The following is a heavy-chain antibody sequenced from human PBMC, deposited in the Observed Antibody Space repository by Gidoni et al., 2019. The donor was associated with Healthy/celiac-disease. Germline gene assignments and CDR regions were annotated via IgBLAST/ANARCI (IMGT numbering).Heavy chain of an antibody. V-gene: IGHV3-30-3*01. Sequence: QVLLVASGGGVVTPGRSLRPSCSTCGSTFLSYAMNWVRQAPGQGLAWVAVISNDGSNKYYADSGKGRFTSSRDNSKNTLYLQMNSLRAEDTAGYYCARGTAGVRGVIKGADYWGQGTLVTVSS. CDR1: GSTFLSYA. J-gene: IGHJ4*02. D-gene: IGHD3-10*01. CDR2: ISNDGSNK. CDR3: ARGTAGVRGVIKGADY.